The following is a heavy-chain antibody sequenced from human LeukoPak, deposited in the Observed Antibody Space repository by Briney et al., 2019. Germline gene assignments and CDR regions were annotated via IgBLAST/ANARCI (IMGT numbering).Heavy chain of an antibody. V-gene: IGHV3-30*03. CDR1: GFTFSSYG. J-gene: IGHJ4*02. Sequence: PGGSLRLSCAASGFTFSSYGMHWVRQAPGKGLEWVAVISYDGSNKYYADSVKGRFTISRDNSKNTLYLQMNSLKTEDTAVYYCTTRSVAGSDFDYWGQGTLVTVSS. D-gene: IGHD6-19*01. CDR2: ISYDGSNK. CDR3: TTRSVAGSDFDY.